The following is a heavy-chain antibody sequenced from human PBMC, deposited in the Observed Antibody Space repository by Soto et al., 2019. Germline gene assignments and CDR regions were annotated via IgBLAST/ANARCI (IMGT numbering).Heavy chain of an antibody. V-gene: IGHV3-43*01. CDR3: AKGPMYSRYSAARPQYYFDY. CDR2: ISWDGGST. CDR1: GFTFDDYT. J-gene: IGHJ4*02. Sequence: EVQLVESGGVVVQPGGSLRLSCAASGFTFDDYTMHWVRQAPGKGLEWVSLISWDGGSTYYADSVKGRFTISRDNSKNSLYLKMNRLRTEDTALYSCAKGPMYSRYSAARPQYYFDYWGQGTLVTVSS. D-gene: IGHD6-6*01.